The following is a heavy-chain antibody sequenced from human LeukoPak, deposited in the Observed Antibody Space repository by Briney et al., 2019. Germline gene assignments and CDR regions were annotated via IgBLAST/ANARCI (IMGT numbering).Heavy chain of an antibody. D-gene: IGHD3-22*01. CDR3: ARDEFEYYNSSGYHACDI. J-gene: IGHJ3*02. CDR2: IIPILGIA. Sequence: SVNVSCKASVGTFSSYAISWVRQAPGQGLEWMGRIIPILGIANYAQKFQGRVTITADKSTSTADMELSSLRYEDTAVYYCARDEFEYYNSSGYHACDIWGQGTMVTVSS. V-gene: IGHV1-69*04. CDR1: VGTFSSYA.